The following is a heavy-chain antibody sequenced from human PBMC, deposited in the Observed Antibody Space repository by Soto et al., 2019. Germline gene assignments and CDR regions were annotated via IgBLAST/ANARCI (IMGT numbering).Heavy chain of an antibody. Sequence: SETLSLTCTVSGGSISSSSWSWIRQPPGRGLEWIGYIYNNGRTDNNPSLKRRVTISVDTSKNHFSLKLSSVTPADTAVYYCARARFCTSTSCYHYFDFWGQGTLVTVSS. CDR1: GGSISSSS. CDR3: ARARFCTSTSCYHYFDF. D-gene: IGHD2-2*01. V-gene: IGHV4-59*01. J-gene: IGHJ4*02. CDR2: IYNNGRT.